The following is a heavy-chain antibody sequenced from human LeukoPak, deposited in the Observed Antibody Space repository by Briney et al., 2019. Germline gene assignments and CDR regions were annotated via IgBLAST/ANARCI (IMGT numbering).Heavy chain of an antibody. V-gene: IGHV3-64*01. CDR2: ISSNGGST. Sequence: PGGSLRLSCAASGFTFSSYAMHWVRQAPGKGLEYVSAISSNGGSTYYANSVKGRFTISRDNSKNTLYLQMGSLRAEDMAVYYCAREVHCSSTSCYPLPDYWGQGTLVTVSS. CDR3: AREVHCSSTSCYPLPDY. D-gene: IGHD2-2*01. CDR1: GFTFSSYA. J-gene: IGHJ4*02.